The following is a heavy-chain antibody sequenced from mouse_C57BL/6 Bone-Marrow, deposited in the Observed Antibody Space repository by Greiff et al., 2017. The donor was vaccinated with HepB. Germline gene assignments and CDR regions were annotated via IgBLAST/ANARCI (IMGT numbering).Heavy chain of an antibody. CDR1: GYTFTSYW. Sequence: VKLQQPGAELVKPGASVKLSCKASGYTFTSYWMQWVKQRPGQGLEWIGEIDPSDSYTNYNQKFKGKATLTVDTSSSTAYMQLSSLTSEDSAVYYCARTGYYYAMDYWGQGTSVTVSS. V-gene: IGHV1-50*01. CDR2: IDPSDSYT. J-gene: IGHJ4*01. CDR3: ARTGYYYAMDY.